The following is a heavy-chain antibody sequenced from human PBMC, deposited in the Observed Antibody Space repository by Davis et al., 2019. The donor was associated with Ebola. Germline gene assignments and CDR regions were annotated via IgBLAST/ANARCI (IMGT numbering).Heavy chain of an antibody. CDR1: GYSFNRHA. D-gene: IGHD3-3*01. V-gene: IGHV1-3*01. CDR3: ARDPTRLIFGVVTDYYFDY. J-gene: IGHJ4*01. CDR2: INAGNGDT. Sequence: ASVKVSCKGSGYSFNRHAIHWLRQAPGQRPEWMGWINAGNGDTKYSQNFPGRVTITTDTSATTAYMELSSLRSEDTAVYYCARDPTRLIFGVVTDYYFDYWGQGTLVTVSS.